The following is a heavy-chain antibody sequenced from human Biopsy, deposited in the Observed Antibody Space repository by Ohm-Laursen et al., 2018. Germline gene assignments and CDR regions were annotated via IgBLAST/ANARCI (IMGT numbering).Heavy chain of an antibody. J-gene: IGHJ6*02. Sequence: SLRLSCAASGFTFDDYAMHWVRQAPGKGLEWVSGISWSSRNIGHADSVKGRFTISRDNAKNSLYLQMNSVRAEDTAVYYCARDYDFWSGYYDYQQSGMDVWGQGTTVTVSS. D-gene: IGHD3-3*01. CDR3: ARDYDFWSGYYDYQQSGMDV. CDR1: GFTFDDYA. CDR2: ISWSSRNI. V-gene: IGHV3-9*01.